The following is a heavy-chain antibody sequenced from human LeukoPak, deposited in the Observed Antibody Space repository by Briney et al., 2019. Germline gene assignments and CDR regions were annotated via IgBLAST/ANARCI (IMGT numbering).Heavy chain of an antibody. J-gene: IGHJ4*02. V-gene: IGHV3-30-3*01. CDR1: GFTFSSYA. CDR3: ARDPVFTSSLDY. CDR2: ISYDGSNK. D-gene: IGHD3-3*01. Sequence: GGSLRLSCAASGFTFSSYAMHWVRQAPGKGLEWVAVISYDGSNKYYADSVKGRFTISRDNSKNTLYLQMNSLRAEDTAVYYCARDPVFTSSLDYWGQGTLVTVSS.